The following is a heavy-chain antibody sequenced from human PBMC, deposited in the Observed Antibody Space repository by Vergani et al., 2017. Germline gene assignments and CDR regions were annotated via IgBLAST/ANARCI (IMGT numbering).Heavy chain of an antibody. CDR3: ARGNHGVRFLEWLFRFDP. CDR2: IIPIFGTA. Sequence: QVQLVQSGAEVKKPGSSVKVSCKASGGTFSSYAISWVRQAPGQGLEWMGGIIPIFGTANYAQKFQGRVTITADKSTSTAYMELSSLRSEDTAVYYCARGNHGVRFLEWLFRFDPWGQGTLVTVSS. J-gene: IGHJ5*02. V-gene: IGHV1-69*06. CDR1: GGTFSSYA. D-gene: IGHD3-3*01.